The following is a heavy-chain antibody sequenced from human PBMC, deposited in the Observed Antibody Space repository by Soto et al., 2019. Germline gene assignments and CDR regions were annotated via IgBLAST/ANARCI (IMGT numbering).Heavy chain of an antibody. D-gene: IGHD4-17*01. Sequence: GASVKVSCKASGYTFTSYAMHWVRQAPGQRLEWMGWINAGNGNTKYSQKFQGRVTITRDTSASTAYMELSSLRSEDTAVYYCARDPAPTVTTRRRAFDIWGQGTMVTVSS. J-gene: IGHJ3*02. CDR1: GYTFTSYA. CDR2: INAGNGNT. V-gene: IGHV1-3*01. CDR3: ARDPAPTVTTRRRAFDI.